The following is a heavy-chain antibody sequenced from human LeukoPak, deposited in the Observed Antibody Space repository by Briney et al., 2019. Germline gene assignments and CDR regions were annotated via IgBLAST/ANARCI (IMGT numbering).Heavy chain of an antibody. CDR1: GYTLTELS. Sequence: VASVKVSCKVSGYTLTELSMHWVRQAPGKGLEWMGGFDPEDGETIYAQKFQGRVTMTRDTSTSTVYMELSSLRSEDTAVYYCARDFGVAAAGFPTPDAFDVWGQGTMVTVSS. D-gene: IGHD6-13*01. V-gene: IGHV1-24*01. J-gene: IGHJ3*01. CDR2: FDPEDGET. CDR3: ARDFGVAAAGFPTPDAFDV.